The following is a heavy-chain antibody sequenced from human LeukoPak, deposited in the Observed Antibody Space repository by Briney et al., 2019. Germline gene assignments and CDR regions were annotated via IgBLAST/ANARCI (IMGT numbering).Heavy chain of an antibody. D-gene: IGHD3-3*01. CDR3: ASRPLEWLPSYYYYYMDV. V-gene: IGHV1-69*05. J-gene: IGHJ6*03. Sequence: SVKVSCKASGGTFSSYAISWVRQAPGQGLEWMGGLIPIFGTANYAQKFQGRVTITTDESTSTAYMELSSLRSEDTAVYYCASRPLEWLPSYYYYYMDVWGKGTTVTVSS. CDR1: GGTFSSYA. CDR2: LIPIFGTA.